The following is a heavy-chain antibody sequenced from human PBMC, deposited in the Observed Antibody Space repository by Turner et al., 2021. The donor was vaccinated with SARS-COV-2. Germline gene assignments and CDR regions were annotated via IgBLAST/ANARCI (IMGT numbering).Heavy chain of an antibody. J-gene: IGHJ4*02. D-gene: IGHD3-3*01. CDR1: GGALSGYY. Sequence: QGQLQQLGAGPLKPSETLSLICAVNGGALSGYYWTWGRQPAGKGLKWIGEVHPYGTTYYNPSLKSRGSMSVDTSKIQFSLKLNSVTAADTAFYYCARGDDPRKSGVVWGQGTLVTVSS. CDR3: ARGDDPRKSGVV. V-gene: IGHV4-34*01. CDR2: VHPYGTT.